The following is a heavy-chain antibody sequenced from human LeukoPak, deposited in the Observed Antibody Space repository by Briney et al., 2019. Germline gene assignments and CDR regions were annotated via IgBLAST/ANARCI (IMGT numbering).Heavy chain of an antibody. CDR2: ISGSGGST. CDR3: AKEGPGGGGYFDY. J-gene: IGHJ4*02. V-gene: IGHV3-23*01. CDR1: GFTFSSYV. D-gene: IGHD3-16*01. Sequence: PGGSLRLSCAASGFTFSSYVMSWVRQAPGKGLEWVSGISGSGGSTYYADSVKGRFTISRDNSKKMYLQMNSLRAEDTAVYYCAKEGPGGGGYFDYWGQGTLVTVSS.